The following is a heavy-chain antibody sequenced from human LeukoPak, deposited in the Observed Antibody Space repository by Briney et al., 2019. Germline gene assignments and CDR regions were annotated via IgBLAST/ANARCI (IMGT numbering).Heavy chain of an antibody. CDR3: ASGLGYCSSTSCYALGY. D-gene: IGHD2-2*01. CDR2: IIPIFGTA. Sequence: SVKVSCKASGVTFSRYAISWVRQAPGQGLEWMGGIIPIFGTANYAQKFQGRVTITADKSTSTAYMELSSLRSEDTAVYYCASGLGYCSSTSCYALGYWGQGALVTVSS. CDR1: GVTFSRYA. V-gene: IGHV1-69*06. J-gene: IGHJ4*02.